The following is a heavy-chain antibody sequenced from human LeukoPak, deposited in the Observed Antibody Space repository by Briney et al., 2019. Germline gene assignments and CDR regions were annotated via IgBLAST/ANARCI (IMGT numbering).Heavy chain of an antibody. J-gene: IGHJ4*02. CDR2: INPNRGGT. D-gene: IGHD3-22*01. V-gene: IGHV1-2*02. CDR3: ARDRDYYDSSGYYGY. Sequence: GASVTVSCKASGYTFTGYYMHWVRQAPGQGLEWMGWINPNRGGTNYAQTFEGRVTMTRDTSISTAYMELSRLRSDDTAVYYCARDRDYYDSSGYYGYWGQGTLVTVSS. CDR1: GYTFTGYY.